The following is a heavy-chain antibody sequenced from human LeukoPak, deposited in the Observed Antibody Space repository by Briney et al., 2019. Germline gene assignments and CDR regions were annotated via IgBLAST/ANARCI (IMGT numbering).Heavy chain of an antibody. V-gene: IGHV1-18*01. CDR3: ARRGANTYCTNGVCYFGDYYYGMDV. J-gene: IGHJ6*02. CDR2: ISAYNGNT. CDR1: GYTFTSYG. D-gene: IGHD2-8*01. Sequence: ASVKVSCKASGYTFTSYGISWVRQAPGQGLEWMGWISAYNGNTNYAQKLQGRVTMTTDTSTSTAYMELRGLRSDDTAVYYCARRGANTYCTNGVCYFGDYYYGMDVWGQGTTVTVSS.